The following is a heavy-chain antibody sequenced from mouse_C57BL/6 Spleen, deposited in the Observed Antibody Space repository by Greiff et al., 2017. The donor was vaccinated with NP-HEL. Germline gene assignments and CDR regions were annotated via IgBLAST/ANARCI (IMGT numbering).Heavy chain of an antibody. CDR2: IHPNSGST. V-gene: IGHV1-64*01. Sequence: QVQLQQPGAELVKPGASVKLSCKASGYTFTSYWMHWVKQRPGQGLEWIGMIHPNSGSTNYNEKFKSKATLTVDKSSSTAYMQLSSLTSEDSAVYYCARDYYGSSYVARFAYWGQGTLVTVSA. CDR1: GYTFTSYW. D-gene: IGHD1-1*01. CDR3: ARDYYGSSYVARFAY. J-gene: IGHJ3*01.